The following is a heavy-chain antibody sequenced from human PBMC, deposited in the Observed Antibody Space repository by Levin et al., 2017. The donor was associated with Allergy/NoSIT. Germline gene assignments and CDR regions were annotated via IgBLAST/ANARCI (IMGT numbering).Heavy chain of an antibody. CDR3: ARIRLISAAGGRPFDY. D-gene: IGHD2-2*01. J-gene: IGHJ4*02. CDR1: GFTFSAHY. Sequence: PSETLSLTCAASGFTFSAHYMDWVRQAPGKGLEWVARIRNTANSYSTEYAASVKGRFTISRDDSKKSLYLLMNSLKTEDTAVYYCARIRLISAAGGRPFDYWGQGTLVTVSS. V-gene: IGHV3-72*01. CDR2: IRNTANSYST.